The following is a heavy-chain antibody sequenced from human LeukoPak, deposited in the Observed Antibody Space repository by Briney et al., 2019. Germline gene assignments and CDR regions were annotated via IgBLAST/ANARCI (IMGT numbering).Heavy chain of an antibody. CDR2: INHSGST. J-gene: IGHJ5*02. CDR3: ARGVQGWFAP. Sequence: GSLRLSCAASGFTVSSIYMSWIRQPPGKGLEWIGEINHSGSTNYNPSLKSRVTISVDTSKNQFSLKLSSVTAADTAVYYCARGVQGWFAPWGQGTLVTVSS. D-gene: IGHD3-10*01. V-gene: IGHV4-34*01. CDR1: GFTVSSIY.